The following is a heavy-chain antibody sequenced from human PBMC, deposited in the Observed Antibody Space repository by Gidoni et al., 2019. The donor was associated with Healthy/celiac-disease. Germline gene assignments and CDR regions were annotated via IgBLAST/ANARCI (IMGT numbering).Heavy chain of an antibody. CDR2: INHSGST. CDR1: GGSFSGYY. V-gene: IGHV4-34*01. CDR3: ASGNQTYYFDY. J-gene: IGHJ4*02. Sequence: QVQLQQWGAGLLKPSETLSLTCAVYGGSFSGYYWSWIRQPPGKGLEWIGEINHSGSTNYNPSLKSRVTISVDTSKNQFSLKLSSVTAADTAVYYCASGNQTYYFDYWGQGTLVTVSS.